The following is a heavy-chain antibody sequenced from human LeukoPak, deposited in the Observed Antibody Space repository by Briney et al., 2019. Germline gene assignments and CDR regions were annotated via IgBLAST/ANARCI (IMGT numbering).Heavy chain of an antibody. D-gene: IGHD6-19*01. V-gene: IGHV1-18*01. Sequence: ASVKVSCKASGYSFTRYDISWVRQSPGQGLEWMGWISAYNGNADYAQKLQGRVTMTTDTSTSTAYMELRSLRSDDTAVYYCARCPSSGWPLDFDYWGQGTLVTVSS. CDR1: GYSFTRYD. CDR2: ISAYNGNA. CDR3: ARCPSSGWPLDFDY. J-gene: IGHJ4*02.